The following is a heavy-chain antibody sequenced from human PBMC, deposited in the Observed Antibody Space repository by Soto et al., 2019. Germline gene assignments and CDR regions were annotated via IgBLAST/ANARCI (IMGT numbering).Heavy chain of an antibody. D-gene: IGHD3-16*01. J-gene: IGHJ4*02. V-gene: IGHV3-66*01. CDR2: IYSGGST. CDR1: GGSISSGGYY. CDR3: ARDPWAADY. Sequence: ETLSLTCTVSGGSISSGGYYWSWVRQAPGKGLEWVSVIYSGGSTFYADSVRGRFTISRDNSKNTVNLQMNSLRAEDTAVYYCARDPWAADYWGQGTLVTVSS.